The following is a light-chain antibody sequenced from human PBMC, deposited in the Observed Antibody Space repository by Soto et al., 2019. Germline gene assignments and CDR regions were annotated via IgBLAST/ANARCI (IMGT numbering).Light chain of an antibody. CDR3: ETWDINTRV. V-gene: IGLV4-60*02. CDR2: LEGSGSY. J-gene: IGLJ2*01. Sequence: QPVLTQSSSASASLGSSVKLTCTLSSGHSSYIIAWHQQQPGKAPRYLMKLEGSGSYNKGSGVPDRFSGSSSGADRYLTISNLQFEGEANYYCETWDINTRVFGGGTKLTVL. CDR1: SGHSSYI.